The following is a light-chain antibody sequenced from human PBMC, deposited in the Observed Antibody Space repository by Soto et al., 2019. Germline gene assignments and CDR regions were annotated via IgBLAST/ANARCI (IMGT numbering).Light chain of an antibody. CDR1: QSISSY. V-gene: IGKV1-39*01. Sequence: DIKVTQSPSSLSGSIGDRVTITCRASQSISSYLNWYQQKPGKAPKVLIYAASSLQSGIPSRFSGSGSGTDFTLTISSLQPEDFATYYCQQSYSIPWTFGQGTKVDIK. J-gene: IGKJ1*01. CDR3: QQSYSIPWT. CDR2: AAS.